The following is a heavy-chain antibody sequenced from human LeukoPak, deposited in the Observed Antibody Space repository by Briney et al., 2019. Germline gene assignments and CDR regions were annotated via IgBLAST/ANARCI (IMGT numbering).Heavy chain of an antibody. CDR1: GYAFTSYG. V-gene: IGHV1-18*01. D-gene: IGHD3-10*01. Sequence: GASVKVSCKASGYAFTSYGISWVRQAPGQGLEWMGWISAYNGNTNYAQKLQGRVTMTTDTSTSTAYMELRSLRSDDTAVYYCARDLSNYGSGLYNWFDPWGQGTLVTVSS. CDR3: ARDLSNYGSGLYNWFDP. CDR2: ISAYNGNT. J-gene: IGHJ5*02.